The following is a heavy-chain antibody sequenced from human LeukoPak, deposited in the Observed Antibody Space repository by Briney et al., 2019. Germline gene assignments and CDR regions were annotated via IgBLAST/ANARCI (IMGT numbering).Heavy chain of an antibody. D-gene: IGHD3-3*01. CDR3: TRAYWIGFHFDA. Sequence: PSETLSLTCSVSGGSISSGDYFWTWIRQPPGKGLEYIGYIYYSGTTYCNPSLKSRITMSVDMSANQFSLRLTSVSAADTAVYYCTRAYWIGFHFDAWGQGILVSVSS. CDR2: IYYSGTT. CDR1: GGSISSGDYF. V-gene: IGHV4-30-4*01. J-gene: IGHJ4*02.